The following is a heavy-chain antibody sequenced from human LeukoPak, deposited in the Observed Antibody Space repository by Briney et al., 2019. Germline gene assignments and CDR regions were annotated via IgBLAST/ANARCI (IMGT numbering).Heavy chain of an antibody. CDR2: LYSGGTA. J-gene: IGHJ4*02. CDR1: GFTVTSNY. Sequence: GGSLRLSCAASGFTVTSNYMSWVRQAPGEGLEWVSTLYSGGTAYYADSVKGRFTISRDNSKNTLFLQMNSLRAEDTAVYYCAGEWYFDYWGQGTLVTVSS. CDR3: AGEWYFDY. V-gene: IGHV3-53*01.